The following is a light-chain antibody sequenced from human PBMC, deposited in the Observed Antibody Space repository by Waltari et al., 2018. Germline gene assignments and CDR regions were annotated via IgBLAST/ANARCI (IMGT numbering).Light chain of an antibody. CDR2: EVS. V-gene: IGLV2-8*01. Sequence: QSALTQPPSASGSPGQSVTISCTGTSSDVGGYNYVSWYQQHPGNAPKLMISEVSKRPSGVPARFSGSKSGNTASLTVSGLQAEDEADYYCSSYAGNNIYVFGAGTKVTVL. CDR1: SSDVGGYNY. CDR3: SSYAGNNIYV. J-gene: IGLJ1*01.